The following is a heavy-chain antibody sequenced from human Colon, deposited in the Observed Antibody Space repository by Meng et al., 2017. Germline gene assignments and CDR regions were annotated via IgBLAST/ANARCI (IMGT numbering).Heavy chain of an antibody. D-gene: IGHD3-10*01. Sequence: QPQLQESGPGLVRPSEALSLTCSVSGGSISTSGYYWGWIRQPPGKGLEWIGSIGHSGFTYYTPSLKSRVTVSIDTSRNQFSLWLTSVTAADTAVHYCTRGSGGSVWGQGTLVTVSS. V-gene: IGHV4-39*01. CDR3: TRGSGGSV. CDR2: IGHSGFT. CDR1: GGSISTSGYY. J-gene: IGHJ4*02.